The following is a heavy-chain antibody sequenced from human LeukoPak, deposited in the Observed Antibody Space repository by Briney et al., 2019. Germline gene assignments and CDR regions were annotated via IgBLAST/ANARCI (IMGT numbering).Heavy chain of an antibody. D-gene: IGHD3-10*01. V-gene: IGHV3-23*01. Sequence: GGSLRLSCAASGFTFSSYAMTWVRQAPGKGLEWVSVISGSGDSTFYADSVKGRFTISRDNSKNTLYLQMNSLRAEDTAVYYCAKSAWDYYGSGSYKNWGQGTLVTVSS. J-gene: IGHJ4*02. CDR1: GFTFSSYA. CDR2: ISGSGDST. CDR3: AKSAWDYYGSGSYKN.